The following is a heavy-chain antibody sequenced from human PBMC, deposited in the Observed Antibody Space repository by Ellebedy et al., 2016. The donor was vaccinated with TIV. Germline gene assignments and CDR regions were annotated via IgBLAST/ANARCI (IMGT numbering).Heavy chain of an antibody. J-gene: IGHJ5*02. CDR3: ARHYFSRASCPFGAKWFDP. CDR1: GSTFRFYG. D-gene: IGHD2-2*01. CDR2: IWNDGGKK. Sequence: GESLKISCVASGSTFRFYGMHWVRQAPGKGLEWVAIIWNDGGKKYYADSVKGRFTLSRDNSKNTLFLQMDSLRVEDTAVYFCARHYFSRASCPFGAKWFDPWGQGTLVTVSS. V-gene: IGHV3-33*08.